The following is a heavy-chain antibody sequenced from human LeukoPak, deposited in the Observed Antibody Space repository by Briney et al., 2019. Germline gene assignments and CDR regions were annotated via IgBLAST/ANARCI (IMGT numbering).Heavy chain of an antibody. D-gene: IGHD2-15*01. CDR1: GFTFSSYG. CDR2: ISYDGSNK. V-gene: IGHV3-30*03. CDR3: ASGYCSGGACYSMSAFDM. J-gene: IGHJ3*02. Sequence: GGSLRLSCAASGFTFSSYGMHWVRQAPGKGLEWVAVISYDGSNKYYADSVKGRFTISRDNAKSSMYLQMNSLRAEDTAVYYCASGYCSGGACYSMSAFDMWGQGTMVTVSS.